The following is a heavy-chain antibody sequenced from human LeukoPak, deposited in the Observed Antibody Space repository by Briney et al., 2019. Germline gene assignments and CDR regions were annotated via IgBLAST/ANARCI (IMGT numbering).Heavy chain of an antibody. V-gene: IGHV1-69*05. J-gene: IGHJ4*02. D-gene: IGHD2-8*01. CDR3: ARAAHCTNGVCFYFDY. CDR1: GGTFSSYA. CDR2: IIPIFGTA. Sequence: SVKASCKASGGTFSSYAISWVRQAPGQGLEWMGGIIPIFGTANYAQKFQGRVTITTDESTSTAYMELSSLRSEDTAVYYCARAAHCTNGVCFYFDYWGQGTLVTVSS.